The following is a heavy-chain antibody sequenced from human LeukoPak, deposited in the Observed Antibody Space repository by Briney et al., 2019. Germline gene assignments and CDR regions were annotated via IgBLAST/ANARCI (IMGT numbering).Heavy chain of an antibody. CDR1: GYTFTSYD. J-gene: IGHJ6*03. Sequence: ASVKVSCKASGYTFTSYDINWVRQAPGQGLEWMGWMNPNSGNTGYAQKFQGRVTMTRNTSISTAYMELSSLRSEDTAVYYCARVPITMVRGVTLPYYYMDVWGKGTTVTISS. D-gene: IGHD3-10*01. CDR3: ARVPITMVRGVTLPYYYMDV. CDR2: MNPNSGNT. V-gene: IGHV1-8*01.